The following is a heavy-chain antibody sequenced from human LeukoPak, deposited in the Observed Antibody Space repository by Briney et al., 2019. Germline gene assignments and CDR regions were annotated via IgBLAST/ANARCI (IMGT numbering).Heavy chain of an antibody. V-gene: IGHV3-23*01. CDR2: ISGSGHST. J-gene: IGHJ5*02. CDR3: AKDFPDSRELLTGHWFDP. D-gene: IGHD1-26*01. CDR1: GFTFSSYA. Sequence: PGGSLRLSCAASGFTFSSYAMHWVRQAPGKGLEWVSAISGSGHSTYYADSVKGRFTISRDKSNNTLYPQMSSLRAEDTAVYYCAKDFPDSRELLTGHWFDPWGQGTLVTVSS.